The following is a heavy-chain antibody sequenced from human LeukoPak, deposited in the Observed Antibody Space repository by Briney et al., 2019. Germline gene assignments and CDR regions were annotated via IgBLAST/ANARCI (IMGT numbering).Heavy chain of an antibody. CDR1: AFTFSTYA. J-gene: IGHJ3*02. D-gene: IGHD2-21*01. V-gene: IGHV3-30-3*01. CDR3: ARDYSGEHQRGAFDI. Sequence: GSLRLSCAASAFTFSTYAMHWVRKVPGKGLEWVAVISYDGSNKYYADSVKGRFTISRDNSKNTLYLQTSSLRAEDTAVYYCARDYSGEHQRGAFDIWGQGTVVTVSS. CDR2: ISYDGSNK.